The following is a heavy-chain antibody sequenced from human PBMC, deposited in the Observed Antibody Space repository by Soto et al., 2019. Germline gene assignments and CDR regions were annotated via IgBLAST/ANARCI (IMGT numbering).Heavy chain of an antibody. CDR1: GFSFSNYC. J-gene: IGHJ4*02. CDR3: VKDLGTPPYYIDY. CDR2: ITYHGSNE. V-gene: IGHV3-30*18. Sequence: AESLRLSCPASGFSFSNYCMHWVRQAPGKGMEWVAVITYHGSNEYYPDSEKGRFTISRNNSKNTVYLHMNSLRAEDTAVYYCVKDLGTPPYYIDYWGQGTLVTVSS.